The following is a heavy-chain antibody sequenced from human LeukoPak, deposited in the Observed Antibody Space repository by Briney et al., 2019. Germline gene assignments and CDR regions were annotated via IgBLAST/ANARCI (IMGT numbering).Heavy chain of an antibody. J-gene: IGHJ5*02. CDR1: GFTFSSYS. Sequence: GGSLRLSCAASGFTFSSYSMNWVRQAPGKGLEWVSSISSSSSYIYYADSVKGRCTISRDKAKNSLYLQMNSLRAEETAVYYCARVREEIAIVVVPAAMGWFDPWGQGTLVTVSS. CDR3: ARVREEIAIVVVPAAMGWFDP. V-gene: IGHV3-21*01. D-gene: IGHD2-2*01. CDR2: ISSSSSYI.